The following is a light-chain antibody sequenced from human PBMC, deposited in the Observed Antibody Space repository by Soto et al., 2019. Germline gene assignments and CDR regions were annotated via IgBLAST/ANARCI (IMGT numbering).Light chain of an antibody. CDR3: QVWDNNSDHVV. J-gene: IGLJ2*01. V-gene: IGLV3-21*02. CDR2: HDS. Sequence: SYELTQPPSVSVAPGQTARITCGGDSIGGKSVHWYLQKPGQAPVVVVYHDSDRPSGIPERFSGSNSGNTATLTISRVGGGDEAVYSFQVWDNNSDHVVFGGGTKLTVL. CDR1: SIGGKS.